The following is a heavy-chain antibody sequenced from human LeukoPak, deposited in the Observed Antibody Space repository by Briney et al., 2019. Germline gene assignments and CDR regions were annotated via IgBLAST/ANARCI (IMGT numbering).Heavy chain of an antibody. D-gene: IGHD2-21*02. J-gene: IGHJ4*02. CDR1: GYSFTSYW. CDR3: ARLGAYCGGDCYPDFDY. Sequence: GESLKISCKGSGYSFTSYWIGWVRQMPGKGLEWMGIIYPGDSDTRYSPSFRGQVTISADKSISTAYLQWSSLKASDTAMYYCARLGAYCGGDCYPDFDYWGQGTLVTVSS. V-gene: IGHV5-51*01. CDR2: IYPGDSDT.